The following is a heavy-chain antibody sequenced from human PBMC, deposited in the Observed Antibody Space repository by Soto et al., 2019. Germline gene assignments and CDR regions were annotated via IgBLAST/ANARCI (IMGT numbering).Heavy chain of an antibody. D-gene: IGHD2-15*01. Sequence: QVQLVQSGAEVKRPGASVKLSCKASGYTFTKYAIHWVRQAPGQGLEWRGWINAGSGNTKYSQKVQGRVSTTRDTSASTACMERSSLRAEDTAVYYCARGEGYCSGGICYRWFDPWGQGSLVTVSS. CDR2: INAGSGNT. V-gene: IGHV1-3*01. CDR1: GYTFTKYA. CDR3: ARGEGYCSGGICYRWFDP. J-gene: IGHJ5*02.